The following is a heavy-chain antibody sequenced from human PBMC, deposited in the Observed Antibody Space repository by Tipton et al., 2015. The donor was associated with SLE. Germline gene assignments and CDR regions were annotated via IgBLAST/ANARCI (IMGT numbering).Heavy chain of an antibody. CDR3: VRINSGASRLFDY. V-gene: IGHV4-4*08. D-gene: IGHD1-26*01. CDR1: GGSISGYY. CDR2: MYSSGST. J-gene: IGHJ4*02. Sequence: LRLSCTVSGGSISGYYWTWIRQPPGKGLEWIGYMYSSGSTNYNPSLKSRVAISIDTSKNQFSLRLRSVTAADTAVYYCVRINSGASRLFDYWGQGMLVAVSS.